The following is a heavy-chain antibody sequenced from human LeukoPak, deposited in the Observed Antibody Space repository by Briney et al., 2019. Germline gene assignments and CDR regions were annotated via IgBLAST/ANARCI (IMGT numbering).Heavy chain of an antibody. J-gene: IGHJ4*02. CDR1: GYTFSNYW. Sequence: GESLKISCEGSGYTFSNYWIGWVRQMPGRGLEWMGIIYPRDSDTRYSPSFQGQVTISVDKSISTAYLQWSSLKASDTAIYYCARLDGSGSYPPYFDYWGQGTLVTVSS. CDR2: IYPRDSDT. CDR3: ARLDGSGSYPPYFDY. V-gene: IGHV5-51*01. D-gene: IGHD1-26*01.